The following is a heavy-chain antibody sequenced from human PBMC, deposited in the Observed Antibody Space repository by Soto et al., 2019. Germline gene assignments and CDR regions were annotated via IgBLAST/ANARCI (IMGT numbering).Heavy chain of an antibody. V-gene: IGHV5-10-1*01. CDR1: GSSFTSYW. Sequence: AESLKISCNGSGSSFTSYWIGLVRQMPGKGLEWMGRIDPSDSYTNYSPSFQGHVTISADKSISTAYLQWSSLKASDTAMYYCARLGSSSGAYYYYYYGMDVWGQGTTVPVSS. D-gene: IGHD6-6*01. J-gene: IGHJ6*02. CDR2: IDPSDSYT. CDR3: ARLGSSSGAYYYYYYGMDV.